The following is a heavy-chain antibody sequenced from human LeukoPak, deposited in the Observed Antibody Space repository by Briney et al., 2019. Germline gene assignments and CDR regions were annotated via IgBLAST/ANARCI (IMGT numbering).Heavy chain of an antibody. Sequence: GGSLRLSCAASGFTFSYYDMHWVRQATGKGLEWVSAIGTAGDTYYTGSVKGRFTISRENAKNSLYLQMNSLRAGDTAVYYCARVAKERVGGVYYFDYWGQGTLVTVSS. CDR3: ARVAKERVGGVYYFDY. V-gene: IGHV3-13*01. CDR1: GFTFSYYD. CDR2: IGTAGDT. D-gene: IGHD1-1*01. J-gene: IGHJ4*02.